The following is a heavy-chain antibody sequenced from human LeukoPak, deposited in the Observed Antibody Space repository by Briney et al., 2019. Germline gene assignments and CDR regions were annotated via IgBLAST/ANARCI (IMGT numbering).Heavy chain of an antibody. CDR1: GFTFSSYG. D-gene: IGHD3-3*01. CDR3: AKDFSDFWSGLDY. V-gene: IGHV3-30*18. Sequence: GGSLRLSCAASGFTFSSYGMHWVRHAPGKGLEWVAVISYDGGNKYYADSVEGRFTISRDNSKNTLYLQMNSLRAEDTAVYYCAKDFSDFWSGLDYWGQGTLVTVSS. J-gene: IGHJ4*02. CDR2: ISYDGGNK.